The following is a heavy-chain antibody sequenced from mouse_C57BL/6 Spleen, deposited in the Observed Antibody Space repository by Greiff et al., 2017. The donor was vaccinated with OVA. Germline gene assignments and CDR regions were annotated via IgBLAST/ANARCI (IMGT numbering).Heavy chain of an antibody. CDR3: ARDIDYGSSYDYAMDY. Sequence: EVMLVESGGGLVKPGGSLKLSCAASGFTFSSYAMSWVRQTPEKRLEWVATISDGGSYTYYPDNVKGRFTISRDNAKNNLYLQMSHLKSEDTAMYYCARDIDYGSSYDYAMDYWGQGTSVTVSS. CDR1: GFTFSSYA. D-gene: IGHD1-1*01. CDR2: ISDGGSYT. V-gene: IGHV5-4*01. J-gene: IGHJ4*01.